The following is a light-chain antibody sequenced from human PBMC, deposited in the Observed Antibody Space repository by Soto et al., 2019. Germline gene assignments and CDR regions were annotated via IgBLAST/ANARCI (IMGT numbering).Light chain of an antibody. CDR3: CSYAGSSSYV. V-gene: IGLV2-11*01. J-gene: IGLJ1*01. Sequence: ALTQPRSVSGSPGQSVTISCTGTSSDIGAYNYVSWYQQHPGKAPKLMIYTVTNRPSGVPDRFSGSKSDNTASLTISGLQADDEADYYCCSYAGSSSYVFGTGTKLTVL. CDR1: SSDIGAYNY. CDR2: TVT.